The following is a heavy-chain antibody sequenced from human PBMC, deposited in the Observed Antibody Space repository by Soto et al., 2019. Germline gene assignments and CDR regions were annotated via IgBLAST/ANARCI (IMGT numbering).Heavy chain of an antibody. CDR3: VILADGKFDL. CDR1: GFNFGSNS. CDR2: ISDTSHRI. D-gene: IGHD6-19*01. V-gene: IGHV3-23*01. Sequence: EVLLLGSGGGLVQPGGSLRLSCSASGFNFGSNSMAWVRQAPGKGLEYVASISDTSHRIFHADPLKGRFTISRDNPRNRLYLEMKSLRAEDTALYYCVILADGKFDLWGQGTLVIVSS. J-gene: IGHJ5*02.